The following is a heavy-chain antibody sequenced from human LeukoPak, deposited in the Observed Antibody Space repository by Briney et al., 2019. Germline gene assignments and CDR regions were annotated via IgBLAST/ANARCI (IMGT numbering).Heavy chain of an antibody. V-gene: IGHV3-53*01. CDR1: GFTFSSYA. Sequence: GGSLRLSCAASGFTFSSYAMSWVRQAPGKGLEWVSVIYSGGSTYYADSVKGRFTISRDNSKNTLYLQMNSLRAEDTAVYYCARRQYSSGWYSLTDAFDIWGQGTMVTVSS. CDR3: ARRQYSSGWYSLTDAFDI. J-gene: IGHJ3*02. CDR2: IYSGGST. D-gene: IGHD6-19*01.